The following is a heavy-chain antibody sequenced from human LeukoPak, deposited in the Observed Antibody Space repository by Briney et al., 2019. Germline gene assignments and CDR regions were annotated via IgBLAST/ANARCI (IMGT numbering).Heavy chain of an antibody. J-gene: IGHJ5*02. Sequence: PSETLSLTCTVSGGSISSYYWSWIRQPPGKGLEGIGYIYYSGSTNYNPSLKSRVTISVDTSKNQFSLKLSSVTAADTAVYYCASAGGVVPAATNWFDPWGQGTLVTVSS. V-gene: IGHV4-59*01. CDR2: IYYSGST. CDR1: GGSISSYY. CDR3: ASAGGVVPAATNWFDP. D-gene: IGHD2-2*01.